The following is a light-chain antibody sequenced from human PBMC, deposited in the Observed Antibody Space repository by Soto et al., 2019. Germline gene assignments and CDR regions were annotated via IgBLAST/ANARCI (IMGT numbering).Light chain of an antibody. J-gene: IGKJ5*01. CDR3: QQANSVPPIT. CDR1: QGISTW. Sequence: DLQMTQSPSTMSASVGDRVTLTCRASQGISTWLAWYQQKPGKAPKLLIYAASKLQSGVPSRFSGSGSGTDFTLTISSLQPEDFAMYYCQQANSVPPITFGQGTRLEIK. V-gene: IGKV1-12*01. CDR2: AAS.